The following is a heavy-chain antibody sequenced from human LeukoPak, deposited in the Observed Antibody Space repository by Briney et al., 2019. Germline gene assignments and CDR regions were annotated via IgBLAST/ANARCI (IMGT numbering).Heavy chain of an antibody. CDR3: ASQRRVRGVSAFDI. V-gene: IGHV1-69*04. Sequence: SVKVSCKTSGDTFYSYGITWVRQAPGQGLEWMGRIIPLLDITNYAQKFQDRLTITADKSTSTAYMELSSLRSDDTAVYYCASQRRVRGVSAFDIWGQGTMVTVSS. J-gene: IGHJ3*02. D-gene: IGHD3-10*01. CDR2: IIPLLDIT. CDR1: GDTFYSYG.